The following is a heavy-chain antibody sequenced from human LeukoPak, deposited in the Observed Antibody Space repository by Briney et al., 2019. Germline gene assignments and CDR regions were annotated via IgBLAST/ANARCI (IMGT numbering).Heavy chain of an antibody. D-gene: IGHD3-16*01. CDR2: ITGSGDGT. Sequence: GGSLRLSCAASGFTFSTYAMTWVRQAPGKGLEWVSSITGSGDGTSAADSVKGRFSISRDNSKNTLYLQMNSLRAEDTAVYYCARAPYGDNGYTAEVADYWGQGTLVTVSS. V-gene: IGHV3-23*01. J-gene: IGHJ4*02. CDR3: ARAPYGDNGYTAEVADY. CDR1: GFTFSTYA.